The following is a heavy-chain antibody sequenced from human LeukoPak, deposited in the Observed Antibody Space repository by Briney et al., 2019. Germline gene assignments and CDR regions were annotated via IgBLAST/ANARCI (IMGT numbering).Heavy chain of an antibody. CDR1: GGSISGYY. V-gene: IGHV4-59*01. J-gene: IGHJ6*02. Sequence: PSETLSLTCTVSGGSISGYYRSWTRQPPGKGLEWIGYIYYSGTTNYNPSLKSRVTISLDTSKNQFSLRLSSVTAADTAVYYCARGGKYYYYYGMDVWGQGTTVTVSS. CDR2: IYYSGTT. D-gene: IGHD3-10*01. CDR3: ARGGKYYYYYGMDV.